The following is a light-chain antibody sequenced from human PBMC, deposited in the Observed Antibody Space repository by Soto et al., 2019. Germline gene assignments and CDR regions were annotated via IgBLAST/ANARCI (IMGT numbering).Light chain of an antibody. CDR2: KAS. CDR3: QHYKSYPWT. Sequence: DIQMTQSPSTLSGSVGDRVTITYRASQTISSWLAWYQQKPGKAPKFLMYKASNLESGVPSRFSGSGSETEFTLTISSLQPDDFAIYYCQHYKSYPWTFGQGTKVDI. V-gene: IGKV1-5*03. J-gene: IGKJ1*01. CDR1: QTISSW.